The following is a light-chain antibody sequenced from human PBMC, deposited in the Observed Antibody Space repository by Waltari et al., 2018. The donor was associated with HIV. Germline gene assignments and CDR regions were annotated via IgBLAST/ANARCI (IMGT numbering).Light chain of an antibody. CDR1: DRVDKD. CDR2: EDN. Sequence: YDLTQSPSLSVSPGQTARLPSSGVDRVDKDVCWYHQKSGQSPVLVMYEDNKRPSGIPERFSGSKSGNTATLTISGTQAMDEADYYCQAWDRNTVVFGGGTKLTVL. J-gene: IGLJ3*02. V-gene: IGLV3-1*01. CDR3: QAWDRNTVV.